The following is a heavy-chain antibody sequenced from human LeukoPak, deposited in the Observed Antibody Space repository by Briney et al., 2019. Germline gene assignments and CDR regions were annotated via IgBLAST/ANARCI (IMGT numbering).Heavy chain of an antibody. Sequence: GSLRLSCAASGFTFSNAWMSWVRQAPGKGLEWVGRIKSKTDGGTTDYAAPVKGRFTISRDDSKNTLYLQMNSLKTEDTAVYYCTTSEWEREYYFDYWGQGTLVTVSS. CDR3: TTSEWEREYYFDY. J-gene: IGHJ4*02. V-gene: IGHV3-15*01. CDR2: IKSKTDGGTT. D-gene: IGHD3-10*01. CDR1: GFTFSNAW.